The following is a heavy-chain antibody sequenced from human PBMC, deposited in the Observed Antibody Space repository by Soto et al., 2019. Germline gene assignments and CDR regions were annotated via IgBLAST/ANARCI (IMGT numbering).Heavy chain of an antibody. Sequence: EVQLLESGGGLVQPGGSLRLSCAASGFTFSSYAMSWVRQAPGKGLEWVSAISGSGGSTYYADSVKGRFTISRDNSKNTLYLQMNSLRAADTAVYYCVKPGIAVAGTRIFYYWGQGTLVTVSS. CDR1: GFTFSSYA. CDR2: ISGSGGST. V-gene: IGHV3-23*01. CDR3: VKPGIAVAGTRIFYY. J-gene: IGHJ4*02. D-gene: IGHD6-19*01.